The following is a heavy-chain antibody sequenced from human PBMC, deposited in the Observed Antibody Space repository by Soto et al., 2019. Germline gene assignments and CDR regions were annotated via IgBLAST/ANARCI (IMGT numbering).Heavy chain of an antibody. CDR2: IYHSGST. Sequence: ASETLSLTCAVSGGSISSSNWWSWVRQPPGKGLEWIGEIYHSGSTNYNPSLKSRVTISVDKSKNQFSLKLSSVTAADTAVYYCARTPCSGGGCPRPYYWGQGTLVTVSS. CDR1: GGSISSSNW. V-gene: IGHV4-4*02. CDR3: ARTPCSGGGCPRPYY. J-gene: IGHJ4*02. D-gene: IGHD2-15*01.